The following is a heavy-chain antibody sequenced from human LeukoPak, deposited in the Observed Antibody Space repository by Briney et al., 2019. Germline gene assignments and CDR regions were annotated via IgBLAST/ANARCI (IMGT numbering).Heavy chain of an antibody. D-gene: IGHD1-26*01. CDR3: TRLSEPARSYRDFDY. J-gene: IGHJ4*02. CDR1: GFTFSGSA. V-gene: IGHV3-73*01. CDR2: IRSKANSYAT. Sequence: GGSLRLSRAASGFTFSGSAMHWVRQASGKGLEWVGRIRSKANSYATAYAASVKGRFTISRDDSKNTAYLQMNSLKTEDTAVYYCTRLSEPARSYRDFDYWGQGTLVTVSS.